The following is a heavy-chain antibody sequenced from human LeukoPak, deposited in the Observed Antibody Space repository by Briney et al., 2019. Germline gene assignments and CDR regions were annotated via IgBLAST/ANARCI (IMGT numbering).Heavy chain of an antibody. V-gene: IGHV3-48*03. CDR3: SKGGFDD. CDR1: GFSFSSYE. Sequence: GGSLRLSCAASGFSFSSYEMNWVRQAPGKGLEWVSYISSSGSAIFYADSVKGRFTISRDNAKHSLFLQMNSLRAEDTAFYCASKGGFDDWGQGTLVTVSS. J-gene: IGHJ4*02. CDR2: ISSSGSAI. D-gene: IGHD2-15*01.